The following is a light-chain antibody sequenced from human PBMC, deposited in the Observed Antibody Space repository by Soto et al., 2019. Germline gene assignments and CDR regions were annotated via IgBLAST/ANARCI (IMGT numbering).Light chain of an antibody. CDR3: QQSYSPPPGT. Sequence: DIQMTQSPSSLSASVGDRVTITCRASQSINRFLNWYQQKPVKAPKLLIYAAASLQSGVPSRFSGSGSGTDFTLTISSRQPEDFAAYYCQQSYSPPPGTFGQGTRLEIK. V-gene: IGKV1-39*01. CDR2: AAA. J-gene: IGKJ5*01. CDR1: QSINRF.